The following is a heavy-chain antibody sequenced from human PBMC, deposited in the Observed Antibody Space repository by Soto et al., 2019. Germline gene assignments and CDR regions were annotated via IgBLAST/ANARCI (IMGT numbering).Heavy chain of an antibody. Sequence: GGSLSLSCTASGFTFSIYCMHWVRQAPGKGLEWVAVLSYDGKNRYYADSVKWRFTISRDNSKNTLFLQMNSLRAEDTAVYYCAKDFDVAAAAYYFDYWGQGTLVTVSS. J-gene: IGHJ4*02. D-gene: IGHD6-13*01. CDR3: AKDFDVAAAAYYFDY. CDR1: GFTFSIYC. V-gene: IGHV3-30*18. CDR2: LSYDGKNR.